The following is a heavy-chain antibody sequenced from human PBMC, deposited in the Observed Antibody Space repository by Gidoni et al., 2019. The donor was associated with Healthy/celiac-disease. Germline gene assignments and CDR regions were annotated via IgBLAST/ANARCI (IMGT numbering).Heavy chain of an antibody. Sequence: EVHLVDPGGGLIQPGGSLRLSCAASGFTVSSTYMSWVRQAPGKGLEWVSVIYSGGSTYYADSVKGRFTISRDNAKNTLYLQMNSLRAEDTAVYYCASLSSGDAFDIWGQGTMVTVSS. V-gene: IGHV3-53*01. J-gene: IGHJ3*02. CDR1: GFTVSSTY. D-gene: IGHD3-22*01. CDR2: IYSGGST. CDR3: ASLSSGDAFDI.